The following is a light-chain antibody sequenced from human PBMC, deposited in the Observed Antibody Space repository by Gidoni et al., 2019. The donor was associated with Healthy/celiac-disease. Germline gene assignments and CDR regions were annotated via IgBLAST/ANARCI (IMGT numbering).Light chain of an antibody. Sequence: QSVLTQPPSVSGAPGQRVTISCTGSSSNIWAGYDVHWYQQLPGTAPKRLIYGNSNRPSGVPDRFSGSKSGTSASLAITGLQAEDEADYYCQSYDSSLSGWVFGGGTKLTVL. V-gene: IGLV1-40*01. CDR3: QSYDSSLSGWV. CDR2: GNS. CDR1: SSNIWAGYD. J-gene: IGLJ3*02.